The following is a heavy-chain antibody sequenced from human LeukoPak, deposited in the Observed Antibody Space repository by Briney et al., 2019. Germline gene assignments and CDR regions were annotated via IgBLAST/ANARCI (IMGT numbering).Heavy chain of an antibody. Sequence: KTSQTLSLTCTVSGGSISSGSYYWSWIRQPPGKGLEWIGYIYYSGSTNYNPSLKSRVTISVDTSKNQFSLKLSSVTAADTAVYYCARDVVYSSSWYQYYAFDIWGQGTMVTVSS. V-gene: IGHV4-61*01. CDR2: IYYSGST. J-gene: IGHJ3*02. CDR3: ARDVVYSSSWYQYYAFDI. D-gene: IGHD6-13*01. CDR1: GGSISSGSYY.